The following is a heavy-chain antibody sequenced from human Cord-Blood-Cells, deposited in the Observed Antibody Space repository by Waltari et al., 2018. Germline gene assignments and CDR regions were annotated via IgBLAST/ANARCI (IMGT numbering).Heavy chain of an antibody. D-gene: IGHD6-13*01. J-gene: IGHJ6*02. CDR1: GYTFTGYD. CDR2: INPNSGGT. CDR3: ASLPSSSWYYYYGMDV. Sequence: QVQLVQSGAEVKKPGASVTVSCKASGYTFTGYDMHWVRQAPGQGLEWMGWINPNSGGTNYAQKFQGRVTMTMDTSISTAYMELSRLRSDDTAVYYCASLPSSSWYYYYGMDVWGQGTTVTVSS. V-gene: IGHV1-2*02.